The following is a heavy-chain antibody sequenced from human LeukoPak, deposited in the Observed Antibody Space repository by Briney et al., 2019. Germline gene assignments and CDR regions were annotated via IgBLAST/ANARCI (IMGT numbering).Heavy chain of an antibody. V-gene: IGHV4-4*07. CDR1: GRSISSYY. CDR3: ARDGVRGLTFNWFDP. Sequence: PSETLSLTCSVFGRSISSYYRSWIRQSAGKGLEWIGRIYTSGSTNYNPSLKSRVTMSVDTSKNQFSLKLGSVTAADTAVYYCARDGVRGLTFNWFDPWGQGTLVTVSS. CDR2: IYTSGST. D-gene: IGHD3-10*01. J-gene: IGHJ5*02.